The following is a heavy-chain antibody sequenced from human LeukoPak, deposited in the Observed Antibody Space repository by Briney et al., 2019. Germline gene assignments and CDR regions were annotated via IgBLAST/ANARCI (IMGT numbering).Heavy chain of an antibody. V-gene: IGHV3-53*01. D-gene: IGHD5-12*01. CDR1: GFTVSSNY. Sequence: GGSLRLSCAASGFTVSSNYMSWVRQAPGKGLEWVSLIYSGGSTYYADSVKGRFTISRHNSKNTLYLHMNSLRAEDTAVYYCARVSGYSGYDTLDYWGQGTLVTVSS. CDR3: ARVSGYSGYDTLDY. CDR2: IYSGGST. J-gene: IGHJ4*02.